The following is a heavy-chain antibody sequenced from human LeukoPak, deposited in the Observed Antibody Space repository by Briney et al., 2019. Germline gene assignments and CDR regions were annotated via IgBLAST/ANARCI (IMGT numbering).Heavy chain of an antibody. CDR2: IYYSGST. CDR3: ARQSLNAFDI. J-gene: IGHJ3*02. V-gene: IGHV4-59*01. CDR1: GGSISSYY. D-gene: IGHD3-16*02. Sequence: PSETLSLTCTVSGGSISSYYWSWIRQPPGQGLEWMGYIYYSGSTNYNPSLRSRVTISVDTSKNQFSLKLSSVTAADTAVYYCARQSLNAFDIWGQGTMVTVSS.